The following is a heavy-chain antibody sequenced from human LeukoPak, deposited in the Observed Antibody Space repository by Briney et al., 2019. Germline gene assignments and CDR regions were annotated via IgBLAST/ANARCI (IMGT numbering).Heavy chain of an antibody. D-gene: IGHD3-16*01. J-gene: IGHJ4*02. Sequence: GESLKISCKASGYTFTHQWIGWVRQKSGSGLDWMGIILPRVSETRYSPSFQGHVSTSADKTINTAYLEWSRLEASDTALYYCARHSYVIGAIWGQGTLVTASS. CDR1: GYTFTHQW. CDR2: ILPRVSET. CDR3: ARHSYVIGAI. V-gene: IGHV5-51*01.